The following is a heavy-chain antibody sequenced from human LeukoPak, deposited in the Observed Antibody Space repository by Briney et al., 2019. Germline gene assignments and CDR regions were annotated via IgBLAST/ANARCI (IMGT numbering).Heavy chain of an antibody. D-gene: IGHD6-13*01. CDR2: ISGSGGST. J-gene: IGHJ4*02. CDR3: AREGEYSSSWSYFDY. Sequence: GGSLRLSCAASGFTFSSYAMSRVRQAPGKGLEWVSAISGSGGSTYYADSVKGRFTISRDNSKNTLYLQMNSLRAEDTAVYYCAREGEYSSSWSYFDYWGQGTLVTVSS. CDR1: GFTFSSYA. V-gene: IGHV3-23*01.